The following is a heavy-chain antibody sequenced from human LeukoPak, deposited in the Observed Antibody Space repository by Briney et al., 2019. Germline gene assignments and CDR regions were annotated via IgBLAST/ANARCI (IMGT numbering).Heavy chain of an antibody. CDR3: ARVSGWYWFDN. V-gene: IGHV3-64*02. Sequence: GGSLRLSCAASGFTFGTYAMHWVRQAPGKGLEYVSAISSNGRITYYADSVKGRFTISRVNSKNILYLQMGSLRTEDTAVYYCARVSGWYWFDNWGQGTLVTVSS. CDR1: GFTFGTYA. CDR2: ISSNGRIT. J-gene: IGHJ4*02. D-gene: IGHD6-19*01.